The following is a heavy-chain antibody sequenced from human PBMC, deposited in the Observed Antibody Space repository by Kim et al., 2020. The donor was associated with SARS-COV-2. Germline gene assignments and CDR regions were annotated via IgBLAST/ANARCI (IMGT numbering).Heavy chain of an antibody. CDR2: MIPESGNT. CDR1: GYNFTSSD. Sequence: ASVKVSCKASGYNFTSSDINWVRQASGQGLEWMGWMIPESGNTVYAQKFQGRVTMTRNTSISTAYMELSSLRSEDTAVYYCARDNDSFDSWGQGSLVTV. CDR3: ARDNDSFDS. J-gene: IGHJ4*02. D-gene: IGHD2-21*02. V-gene: IGHV1-8*01.